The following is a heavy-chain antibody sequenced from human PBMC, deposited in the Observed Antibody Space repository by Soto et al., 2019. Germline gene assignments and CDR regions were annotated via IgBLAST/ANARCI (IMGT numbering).Heavy chain of an antibody. V-gene: IGHV4-30-4*01. D-gene: IGHD4-17*01. Sequence: QVQLQESGPGLVKPSQTLSLTCTVSGDSITSGDYYWSWIRQSPGKGLEWIGYIYYSGTTYYNPSLKSQITISIDTSKNHFSLKLRSVTAADTAIYYCARESFYGGDFEYWGQGSLVTVSS. CDR3: ARESFYGGDFEY. CDR1: GDSITSGDYY. J-gene: IGHJ4*02. CDR2: IYYSGTT.